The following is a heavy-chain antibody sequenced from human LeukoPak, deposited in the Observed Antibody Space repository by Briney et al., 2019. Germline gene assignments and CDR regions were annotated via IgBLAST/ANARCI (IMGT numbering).Heavy chain of an antibody. D-gene: IGHD3-9*01. CDR2: INAYNGNT. CDR1: GYTFTSYG. V-gene: IGHV1-18*01. CDR3: ARAHQLRYFVPSYFDL. Sequence: ASVKVSCKASGYTFTSYGISWVRQAPGQGLEWMGWINAYNGNTNYAQKLQGRVTMTTDTSTSTAYMELRSLRSDDTAVYYCARAHQLRYFVPSYFDLWGRGTLVTVSS. J-gene: IGHJ2*01.